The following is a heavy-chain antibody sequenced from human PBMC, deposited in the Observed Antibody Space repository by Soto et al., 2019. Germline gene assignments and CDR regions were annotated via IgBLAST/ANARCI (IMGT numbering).Heavy chain of an antibody. CDR1: GGTFSSYA. Sequence: SVKVSCKASGGTFSSYAISWVRQAPGQGLEWMGGIIPIFGTANYAQKFQGRVTITADESTSTAYMELSSLRSEDTAVYYCAIGLWFGELRRYYYYGMDVCGQGTTLTVAS. CDR3: AIGLWFGELRRYYYYGMDV. J-gene: IGHJ6*02. D-gene: IGHD3-10*01. CDR2: IIPIFGTA. V-gene: IGHV1-69*13.